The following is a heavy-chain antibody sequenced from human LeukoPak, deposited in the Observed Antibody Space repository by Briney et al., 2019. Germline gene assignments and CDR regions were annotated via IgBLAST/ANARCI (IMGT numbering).Heavy chain of an antibody. CDR2: IGGSGGTT. J-gene: IGHJ4*02. CDR1: GFTFSNYV. D-gene: IGHD7-27*01. V-gene: IGHV3-23*01. Sequence: GGSLRLSCAASGFTFSNYVMSWVRQAPGKGLEWVSGIGGSGGTTYYADSVKGRFTISRDNSKNTLYLQMNSLRAEDTAVYYCAKGPWGPGASDYWGQGTLVTVSS. CDR3: AKGPWGPGASDY.